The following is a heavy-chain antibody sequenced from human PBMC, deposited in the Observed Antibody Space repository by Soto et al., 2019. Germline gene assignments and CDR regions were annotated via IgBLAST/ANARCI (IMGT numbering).Heavy chain of an antibody. CDR3: ARGRGGDTGTDYYES. V-gene: IGHV3-33*01. CDR1: GFTFIGYG. J-gene: IGHJ4*02. D-gene: IGHD1-1*01. Sequence: QVQLVESGGGVVQPGRSLTLSCAASGFTFIGYGMHWVRQTPGKGLEWVAFIRYDGTNKYYVDSVKGRFTISRDNSKNTLCLQMDSLRAEDTGVYYCARGRGGDTGTDYYESWGQGNVVSVPS. CDR2: IRYDGTNK.